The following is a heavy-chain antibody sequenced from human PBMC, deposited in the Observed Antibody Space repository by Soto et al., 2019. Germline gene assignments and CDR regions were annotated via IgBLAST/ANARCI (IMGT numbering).Heavy chain of an antibody. CDR2: IWYDGSNK. CDR3: AKMAGYDFGDDG. Sequence: GGSLRLSCAASGFTFSSYGMHWVRQAPGKGLEWVAVIWYDGSNKYYADSVKGRFTISRDNSKNTLYLQMNSLRAEDTAVYYCAKMAGYDFGDDGWGQGTLVTVSS. V-gene: IGHV3-33*06. CDR1: GFTFSSYG. J-gene: IGHJ4*02. D-gene: IGHD4-17*01.